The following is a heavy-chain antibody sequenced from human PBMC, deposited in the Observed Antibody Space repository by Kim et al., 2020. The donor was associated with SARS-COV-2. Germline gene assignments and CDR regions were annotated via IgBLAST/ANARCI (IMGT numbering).Heavy chain of an antibody. CDR2: IDTAGDT. D-gene: IGHD3-10*01. J-gene: IGHJ6*02. CDR3: ARSMVRGVKDGMDV. Sequence: GGSLRLSCAASGFTFSYYDMHWVRQATGKGLEWVSAIDTAGDTYYPGSVKGRFTISRENAKNSLYLQMNSLRAGDTAVYYCARSMVRGVKDGMDVWGQGTTVTVSS. CDR1: GFTFSYYD. V-gene: IGHV3-13*04.